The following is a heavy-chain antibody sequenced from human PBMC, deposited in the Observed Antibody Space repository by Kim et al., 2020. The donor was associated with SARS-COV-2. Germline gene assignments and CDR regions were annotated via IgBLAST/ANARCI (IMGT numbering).Heavy chain of an antibody. D-gene: IGHD1-1*01. CDR3: AKGSRNPLINIDS. Sequence: YTPSLKGRVTISVDLSKNQVSLELRSVTAADTAVFYCAKGSRNPLINIDSWGQGTLVTVSS. V-gene: IGHV4-39*07. J-gene: IGHJ4*02.